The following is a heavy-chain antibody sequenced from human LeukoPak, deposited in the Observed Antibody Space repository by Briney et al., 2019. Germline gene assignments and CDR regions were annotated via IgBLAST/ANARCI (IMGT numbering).Heavy chain of an antibody. CDR1: GGSFSGHY. CDR2: INHGGNT. J-gene: IGHJ5*02. V-gene: IGHV4-34*01. CDR3: ARDSEQQLILGWFDP. Sequence: SETLSLTCAVYGGSFSGHYWTWIRQPPGKGLEWIGEINHGGNTNYNPSLKSRVTLSVDTSKNQFSLKLSSVTAADTAVYYCARDSEQQLILGWFDPWGQGTLVTVSS. D-gene: IGHD6-13*01.